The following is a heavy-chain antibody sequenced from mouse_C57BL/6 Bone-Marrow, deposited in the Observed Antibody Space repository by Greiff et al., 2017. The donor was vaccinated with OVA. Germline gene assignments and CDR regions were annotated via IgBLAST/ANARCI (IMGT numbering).Heavy chain of an antibody. J-gene: IGHJ1*03. D-gene: IGHD4-1*02. CDR3: AKNQLGPYWYFDV. V-gene: IGHV2-4*01. Sequence: VKVVESGPGLVQPSQSLSITCTVSGFSLTSYGVHWVRQPPGKGLEWLGVIWSGGSTDYNAAFISRLSISKDNSKSQVFFKMNSLQADDTAIYYCAKNQLGPYWYFDVWGTGTTVTVSS. CDR2: IWSGGST. CDR1: GFSLTSYG.